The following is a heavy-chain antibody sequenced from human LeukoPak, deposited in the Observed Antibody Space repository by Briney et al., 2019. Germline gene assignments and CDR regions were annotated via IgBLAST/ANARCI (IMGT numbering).Heavy chain of an antibody. CDR3: ARSTNSPVYGMDV. D-gene: IGHD2-2*01. J-gene: IGHJ6*02. V-gene: IGHV3-13*01. Sequence: GGSLRLSCAASGFTFSSYDMHWVRQATGKGLEWVSAIGTAGDTYYPGSVKGRFTISRENAKNSLYLQMNSLRAGDTAVYYCARSTNSPVYGMDVWGQGTTVTVSS. CDR1: GFTFSSYD. CDR2: IGTAGDT.